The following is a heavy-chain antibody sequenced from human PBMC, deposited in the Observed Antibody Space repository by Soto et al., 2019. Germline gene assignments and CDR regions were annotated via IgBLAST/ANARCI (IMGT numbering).Heavy chain of an antibody. Sequence: QVQLVQSGAEVKRPGASVKVSCKASAYTFTGYYMHWVRQAPGHALEWMGWINPNSGGTNYAQKFQGRVTMTSDTSISTAYMELSRLKSDDAAVYYCARDGGKDFDYGIDYWGRGTLVTVSS. D-gene: IGHD3-10*01. V-gene: IGHV1-2*02. J-gene: IGHJ4*02. CDR1: AYTFTGYY. CDR2: INPNSGGT. CDR3: ARDGGKDFDYGIDY.